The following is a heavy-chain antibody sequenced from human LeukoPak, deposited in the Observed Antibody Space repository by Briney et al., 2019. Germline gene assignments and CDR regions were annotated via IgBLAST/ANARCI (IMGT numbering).Heavy chain of an antibody. J-gene: IGHJ4*02. V-gene: IGHV3-48*01. D-gene: IGHD3-22*01. CDR3: GKGRITMIVVVDY. CDR2: LSPSSTTT. CDR1: GFNFIVYR. Sequence: GGSLRLSCAASGFNFIVYRMNWVRQAPGKGLEWLSYLSPSSTTTYYADSVKGRFTISRDNSKNTLYLQMNSLRAEDTAVYYCGKGRITMIVVVDYWGQGTLVTVSS.